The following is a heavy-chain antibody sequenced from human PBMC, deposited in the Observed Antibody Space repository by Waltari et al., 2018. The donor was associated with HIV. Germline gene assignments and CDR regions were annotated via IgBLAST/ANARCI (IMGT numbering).Heavy chain of an antibody. CDR1: GGSFSGYY. D-gene: IGHD2-2*01. V-gene: IGHV4-34*01. Sequence: QVQLQQWGAGLLKPSETLSLTCAVYGGSFSGYYWSWIRQPPGKGLEWIGEINHSGSTNYNPSLKSRVTISVDTSKNQFSLKLSSVTAADTAVYYCARGPVPAATPGDWGQGTLVTVSS. CDR2: INHSGST. CDR3: ARGPVPAATPGD. J-gene: IGHJ4*02.